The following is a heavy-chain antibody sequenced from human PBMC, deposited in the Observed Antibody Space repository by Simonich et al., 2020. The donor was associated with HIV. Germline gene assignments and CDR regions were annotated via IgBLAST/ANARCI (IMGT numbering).Heavy chain of an antibody. CDR3: AKDKGAYYGSGSPVY. D-gene: IGHD3-10*01. CDR2: SSRNSGSK. V-gene: IGHV3-9*01. CDR1: GFTFDDYA. J-gene: IGHJ4*02. Sequence: EVQLVESGGGLVQPGRSLRLSCAASGFTFDDYAMHWVRQAPGKSLECVSGSSRNSGSKGYADAVKGRFTISRDNAKNSLYLQMNSLRAEDTALYYCAKDKGAYYGSGSPVYWGQGTLVTVSS.